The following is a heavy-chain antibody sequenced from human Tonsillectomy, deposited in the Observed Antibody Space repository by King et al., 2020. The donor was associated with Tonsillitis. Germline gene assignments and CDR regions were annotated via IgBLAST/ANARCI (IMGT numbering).Heavy chain of an antibody. CDR3: ANDRYFDWKDYAFDI. J-gene: IGHJ3*02. V-gene: IGHV3-43*01. CDR2: ISWDGGST. D-gene: IGHD3-9*01. CDR1: GFTFDDYT. Sequence: VQLVESGGVVVQPGGSLRISCAASGFTFDDYTMNWVRQAPGKGLEWVSLISWDGGSTYYADSVKGRFTISRDNSKNSLYLQMNSLRTEDTALYYCANDRYFDWKDYAFDIWGQGTMFTVSS.